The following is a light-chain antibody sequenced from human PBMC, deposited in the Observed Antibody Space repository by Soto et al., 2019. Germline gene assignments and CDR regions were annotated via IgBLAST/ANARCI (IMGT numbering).Light chain of an antibody. J-gene: IGLJ1*01. CDR1: SSDVGGYNY. CDR3: SSYTTSSTYV. CDR2: EVS. Sequence: QSALTQPASVSGSPGQSSTISCTGTSSDVGGYNYVSWYQQHPGKAPKLMIYEVSNRPSGVSNRFSGSKSGNTASLTISGLQAEDEADYYCSSYTTSSTYVLGTGTKLTVL. V-gene: IGLV2-14*01.